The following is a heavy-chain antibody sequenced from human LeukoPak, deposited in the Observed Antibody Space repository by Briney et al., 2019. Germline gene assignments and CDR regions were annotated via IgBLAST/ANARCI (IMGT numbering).Heavy chain of an antibody. J-gene: IGHJ2*01. CDR2: YYHSGGT. V-gene: IGHV4-4*02. Sequence: PSETLSLTCAVSGGSLSSSNWWSWVRPPPGKGLEGIGEYYHSGGTNYNPSPKRPVTISVEQFKNQFSLKLSSVTAPGTARYFCARRYMVRGWLAPYWYFDLWGRGTLVTVSS. D-gene: IGHD3-10*01. CDR3: ARRYMVRGWLAPYWYFDL. CDR1: GGSLSSSNW.